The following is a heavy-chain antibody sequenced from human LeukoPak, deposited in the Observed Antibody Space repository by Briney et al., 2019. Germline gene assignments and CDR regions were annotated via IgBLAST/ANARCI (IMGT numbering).Heavy chain of an antibody. J-gene: IGHJ4*02. CDR1: GFTFSSYG. V-gene: IGHV3-30*18. CDR2: ISHDGNNK. CDR3: AKSGLSSGWYPYDN. Sequence: PGGSPRLSCVASGFTFSSYGMHWVRQAPGKGLEWLAVISHDGNNKYYADSVRGRFTLSRDNSKNTLYLQMNSLRAEDTAVYYCAKSGLSSGWYPYDNWGQGALVTVSS. D-gene: IGHD6-19*01.